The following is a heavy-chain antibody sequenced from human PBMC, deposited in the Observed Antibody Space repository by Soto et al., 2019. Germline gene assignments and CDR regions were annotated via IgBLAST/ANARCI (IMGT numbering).Heavy chain of an antibody. CDR2: ISGYNGNT. Sequence: QVQLVQSGAEVKTPGASVKVSCKASGYTFTKYAISWMRQAPGQGLEWVGWISGYNGNTKYAENLQGRVTVTTDTSTTTVYMELRRLRSDDTAVYYCAREGDGLYYYYYGMDVWGKGTTVTVPS. CDR1: GYTFTKYA. J-gene: IGHJ6*04. V-gene: IGHV1-18*01. D-gene: IGHD3-10*01. CDR3: AREGDGLYYYYYGMDV.